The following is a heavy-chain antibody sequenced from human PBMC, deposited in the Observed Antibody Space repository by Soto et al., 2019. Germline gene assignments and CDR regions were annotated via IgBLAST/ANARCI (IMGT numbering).Heavy chain of an antibody. CDR1: GFTFSSYA. Sequence: GGSLRLSCAASGFTFSSYAMHWVRQAPGKGLEWVAVISYDGSNKYYADSVKGRFTISRDNSKNTLYLQMNSLRAEDTAVYYCARDLTIFTIFGVVPDYYGMDVWGQGTTVTVSS. J-gene: IGHJ6*02. CDR2: ISYDGSNK. CDR3: ARDLTIFTIFGVVPDYYGMDV. D-gene: IGHD3-3*01. V-gene: IGHV3-30-3*01.